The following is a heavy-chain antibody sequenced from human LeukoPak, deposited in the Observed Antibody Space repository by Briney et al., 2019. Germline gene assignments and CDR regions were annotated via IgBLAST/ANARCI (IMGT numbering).Heavy chain of an antibody. J-gene: IGHJ4*02. Sequence: GGSLRLSCAPSGLTFSTYAMSWVRQAPGKGREWVSAMSGSGGRTYYADSVRGRFAISRDNSKDTLYLQMNSLKAEDTAVYYCAEGGPEGVAAYWGQGTLVTVSS. CDR1: GLTFSTYA. CDR3: AEGGPEGVAAY. V-gene: IGHV3-23*01. D-gene: IGHD2-15*01. CDR2: MSGSGGRT.